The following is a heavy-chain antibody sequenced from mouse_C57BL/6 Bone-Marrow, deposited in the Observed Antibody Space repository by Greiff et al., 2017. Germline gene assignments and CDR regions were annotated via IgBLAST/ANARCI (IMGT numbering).Heavy chain of an antibody. CDR3: ATGKRDYDLGAWFAY. Sequence: VKLVESGAELMKPGASVKLSCKATGYTFTGYWIEWVKQRPGHGLEWIGEILPGSGSTNYNEKFKGKATFTADTSSNTAYMQLSSLTTADSAIYYCATGKRDYDLGAWFAYWGQGTLVTVSA. CDR1: GYTFTGYW. V-gene: IGHV1-9*01. CDR2: ILPGSGST. J-gene: IGHJ3*01. D-gene: IGHD2-4*01.